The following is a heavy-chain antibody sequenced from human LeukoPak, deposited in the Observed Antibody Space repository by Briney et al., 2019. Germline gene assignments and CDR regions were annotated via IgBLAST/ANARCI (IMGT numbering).Heavy chain of an antibody. D-gene: IGHD5-18*01. Sequence: SETLSLTCAVYGGSFSGYYWSWIRQPPGKGLEWIGEINHSGSTNYNPSLKSRVTISVDTSKNQFSLKFTSVTAADTAVYYCARDSAAMDNYYYYFMDVWGKGTTVTVSS. V-gene: IGHV4-34*01. J-gene: IGHJ6*03. CDR2: INHSGST. CDR1: GGSFSGYY. CDR3: ARDSAAMDNYYYYFMDV.